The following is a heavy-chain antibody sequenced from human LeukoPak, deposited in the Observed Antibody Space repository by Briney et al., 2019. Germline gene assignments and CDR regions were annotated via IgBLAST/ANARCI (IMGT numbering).Heavy chain of an antibody. Sequence: PGGSLRLSCAASGFTLSSYAMHWVRQAPGKGLEYVSAISSNGGSTYYANSVKGRFTISRDNSKNTLYLQMGSLRAEDMAVYYCAISRGAVAGPVFDYWGQGTLVTVSS. V-gene: IGHV3-64*01. CDR2: ISSNGGST. CDR1: GFTLSSYA. D-gene: IGHD6-19*01. J-gene: IGHJ4*02. CDR3: AISRGAVAGPVFDY.